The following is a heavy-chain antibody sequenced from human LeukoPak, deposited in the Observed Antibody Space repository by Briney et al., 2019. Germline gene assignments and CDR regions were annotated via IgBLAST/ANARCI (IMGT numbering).Heavy chain of an antibody. CDR1: GDSVSSNSAA. CDR2: TYYRSKWYN. CDR3: ARTPYYYDSSGYPYYYYYYMDV. V-gene: IGHV6-1*01. J-gene: IGHJ6*03. D-gene: IGHD3-22*01. Sequence: SQTLSLTCAISGDSVSSNSAAWNWIRQSPSRGLEWLGRTYYRSKWYNDYAVSVKSRITINPDTSKNQFSLHLDSVTPEDTAVYYCARTPYYYDSSGYPYYYYYYMDVWGKGTTVTISS.